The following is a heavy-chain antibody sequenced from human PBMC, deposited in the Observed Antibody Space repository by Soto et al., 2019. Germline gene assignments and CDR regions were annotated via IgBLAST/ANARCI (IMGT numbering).Heavy chain of an antibody. V-gene: IGHV3-30*04. CDR1: GFIFKNYA. CDR2: ITRDGYNK. Sequence: GGSLRLSCAVSGFIFKNYALNWVRQAPGKGLEWVASITRDGYNKYYADSVKGRFTISRDNSKNTLSLQMTALRVEDSSVYYCTKSSGGSSSVGMDYWGPGTLVTVS. D-gene: IGHD6-6*01. CDR3: TKSSGGSSSVGMDY. J-gene: IGHJ4*02.